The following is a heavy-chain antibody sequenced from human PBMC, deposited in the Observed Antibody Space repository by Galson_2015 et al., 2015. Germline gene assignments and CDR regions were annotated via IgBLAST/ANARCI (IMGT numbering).Heavy chain of an antibody. V-gene: IGHV5-51*03. CDR1: GYSFTIYW. J-gene: IGHJ4*02. D-gene: IGHD3-22*01. Sequence: QSGAEVTKPGESLPISCTGSGYSFTIYWIGWVRQMPGKGLEWMGIIYPGDSDTRYSPSFQGQVTISADKSISTAYLQWSSLKASDTAMYYCARSQNYYDSSGYWVLRYWGQGTLVTVSS. CDR3: ARSQNYYDSSGYWVLRY. CDR2: IYPGDSDT.